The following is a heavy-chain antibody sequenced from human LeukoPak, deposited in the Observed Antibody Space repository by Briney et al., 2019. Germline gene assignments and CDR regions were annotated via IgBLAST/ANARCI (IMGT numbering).Heavy chain of an antibody. D-gene: IGHD3-3*01. Sequence: GASVKVSCKASGYAFTSYYMHWVRQAPGQGLEWMGIINPSGGSTSYAQKFQGRVTMTRDTSTSTVYMELSSLRSEDTAVYYCARDSYYDFWSGYYRNWFDPWGQGTLVTVSS. CDR2: INPSGGST. CDR3: ARDSYYDFWSGYYRNWFDP. J-gene: IGHJ5*02. V-gene: IGHV1-46*01. CDR1: GYAFTSYY.